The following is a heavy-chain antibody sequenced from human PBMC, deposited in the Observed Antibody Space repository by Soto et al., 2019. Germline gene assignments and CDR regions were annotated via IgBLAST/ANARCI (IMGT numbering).Heavy chain of an antibody. Sequence: VQLLESGGGLVQPGGSLRLSCAASGFTFSSYAMSWVRQAPGKGLEWVSAISGSGGSTYYADSVKGRFTISRDNSKNTLYLQMNSLRAEDTAVYYCAKEGLYGVTTVTTLPNVDYWGQGTLVTVSS. D-gene: IGHD4-17*01. V-gene: IGHV3-23*01. J-gene: IGHJ4*02. CDR1: GFTFSSYA. CDR3: AKEGLYGVTTVTTLPNVDY. CDR2: ISGSGGST.